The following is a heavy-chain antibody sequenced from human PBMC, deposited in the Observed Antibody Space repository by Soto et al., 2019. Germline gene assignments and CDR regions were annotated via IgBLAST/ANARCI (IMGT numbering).Heavy chain of an antibody. CDR3: ASGQVGATTWFDP. CDR2: IYDNGTT. D-gene: IGHD1-26*01. J-gene: IGHJ5*02. CDR1: GASISSGGYY. V-gene: IGHV4-31*03. Sequence: SETLSLTCTVSGASISSGGYYWSWIRQDSGKSLEWLGYIYDNGTTYYNPSLKSRVSISRDKSKNQFSLKMTSLTAADTAVYYCASGQVGATTWFDPWGQGTKVTVSS.